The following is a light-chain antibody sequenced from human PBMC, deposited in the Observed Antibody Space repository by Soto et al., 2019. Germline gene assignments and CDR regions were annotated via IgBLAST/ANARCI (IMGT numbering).Light chain of an antibody. CDR2: AAS. CDR1: QSVGIN. CDR3: HQYNNWPPWT. V-gene: IGKV3-15*01. J-gene: IGKJ1*01. Sequence: EVRVSQSAGTLSVSTGEGATFSCRASQSVGINLAWYQLKPGQAPRLLIYAASTRATGVPARFSGSGSGTEFTLTISSLQSEDFAVYYCHQYNNWPPWTFGQGTKV.